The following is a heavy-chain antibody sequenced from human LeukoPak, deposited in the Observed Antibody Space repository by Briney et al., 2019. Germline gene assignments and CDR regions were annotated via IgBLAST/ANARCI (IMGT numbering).Heavy chain of an antibody. CDR2: IIPILGIA. CDR3: ARDGGIAAAGSDY. CDR1: GGTFSSYT. D-gene: IGHD6-13*01. Sequence: SVKVSCKASGGTFSSYTISWVRQAPGQGLEWMGRIIPILGIANYAQKFQGRVTITADKSASTAYMELSSLRSEDTAVYYCARDGGIAAAGSDYWGQGTLVTVSS. V-gene: IGHV1-69*04. J-gene: IGHJ4*02.